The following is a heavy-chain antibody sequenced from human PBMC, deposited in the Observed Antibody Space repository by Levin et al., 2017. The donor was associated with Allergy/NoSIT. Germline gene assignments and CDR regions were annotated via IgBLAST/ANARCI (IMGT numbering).Heavy chain of an antibody. J-gene: IGHJ5*02. D-gene: IGHD5-12*01. Sequence: GESLKISCKASGYTFTSYAMNWVRQAPGQGLEWMGWINTNTGNPTYAQGFTGRFVFSLDTSVSTAYLQISSLKAEDTAVYYCARDSGAGYDYWFDPWGQGTLVTVSS. CDR1: GYTFTSYA. V-gene: IGHV7-4-1*02. CDR3: ARDSGAGYDYWFDP. CDR2: INTNTGNP.